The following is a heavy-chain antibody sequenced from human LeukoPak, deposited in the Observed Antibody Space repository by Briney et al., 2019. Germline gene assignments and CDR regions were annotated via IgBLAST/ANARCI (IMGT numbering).Heavy chain of an antibody. Sequence: SETLSLTCAVYGGSFSGYYWSWIRQPPGKGLEWIGEINHSGSTNYNPSLKSRVTISVDTSKNQFSLKLSSVTAADTAVYYCARGLGIFDYWGQGTLVTVST. CDR3: ARGLGIFDY. CDR2: INHSGST. CDR1: GGSFSGYY. J-gene: IGHJ4*02. D-gene: IGHD7-27*01. V-gene: IGHV4-34*01.